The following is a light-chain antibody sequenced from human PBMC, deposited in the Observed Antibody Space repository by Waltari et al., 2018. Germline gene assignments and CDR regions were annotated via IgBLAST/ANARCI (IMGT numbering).Light chain of an antibody. Sequence: KASHSVAKYLAWYQQKPGQAPRLLIYHASIRATGIPYRFSGSGYGTDFSLTISRLEPEDFAVYFCQKYVNLPATFGQGTTVEV. CDR3: QKYVNLPAT. CDR1: HSVAKY. J-gene: IGKJ1*01. V-gene: IGKV3-20*01. CDR2: HAS.